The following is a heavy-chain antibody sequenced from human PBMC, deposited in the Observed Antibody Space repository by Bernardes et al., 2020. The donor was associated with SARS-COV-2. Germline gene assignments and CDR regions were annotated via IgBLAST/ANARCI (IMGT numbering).Heavy chain of an antibody. J-gene: IGHJ4*02. V-gene: IGHV3-21*04. Sequence: GGSLRLSCAASGFTFSRYTMNWVRQAPGKGLEWVSAISTSSNYIYYADSVKGRFTISRDNAKNSLFLQMNSLRAEDTATYYCARDDGSYYDSSGFDYWGLGTLVTVSS. CDR2: ISTSSNYI. CDR3: ARDDGSYYDSSGFDY. CDR1: GFTFSRYT. D-gene: IGHD3-22*01.